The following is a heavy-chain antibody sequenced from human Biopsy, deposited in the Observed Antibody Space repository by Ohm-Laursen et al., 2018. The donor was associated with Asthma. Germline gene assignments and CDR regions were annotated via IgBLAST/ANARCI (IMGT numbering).Heavy chain of an antibody. D-gene: IGHD6-19*01. CDR1: GGTFSNFA. J-gene: IGHJ6*02. V-gene: IGHV1-69*01. CDR2: IMTVFGTT. Sequence: SSVNVSCKAPGGTFSNFAISWVRQAPGQGLEWLGGIMTVFGTTNYAQEFQGRVTITADESTSTAYMEVTSLRSEDTAIYYCARCQVGYSSGWSLLLKKIYYSGMDVWGQGTAVTVSS. CDR3: ARCQVGYSSGWSLLLKKIYYSGMDV.